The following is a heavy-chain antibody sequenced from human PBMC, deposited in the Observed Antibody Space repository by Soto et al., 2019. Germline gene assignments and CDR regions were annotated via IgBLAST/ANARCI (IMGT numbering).Heavy chain of an antibody. V-gene: IGHV3-21*01. CDR3: ARVLHFDSSGYSV. Sequence: GGSLRLSCVASGFTFSSYSMNWVRQAPGKGLEWVSSISSSSDYIFYADSLKGRFTISRDNAKNSLYLQMNSLRAEDTAIYYCARVLHFDSSGYSVWGQGTLVTVSS. D-gene: IGHD3-22*01. J-gene: IGHJ4*02. CDR1: GFTFSSYS. CDR2: ISSSSDYI.